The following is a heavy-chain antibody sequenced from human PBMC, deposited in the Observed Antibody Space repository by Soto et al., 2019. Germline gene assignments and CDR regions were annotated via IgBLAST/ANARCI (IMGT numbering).Heavy chain of an antibody. J-gene: IGHJ5*02. CDR2: INHSGST. CDR3: ARGGGGLLWFGDQRGNWFDP. CDR1: GGSFSGYY. V-gene: IGHV4-34*01. D-gene: IGHD3-10*01. Sequence: QVQLQQWGAGLLKPSETLSLTCAVYGGSFSGYYWSWIRQPPGKGLEWIGEINHSGSTNYNPSLKSRVTISVDTSKNPFSPKLSSVTAADTAVYYCARGGGGLLWFGDQRGNWFDPWGQGTLVTVSS.